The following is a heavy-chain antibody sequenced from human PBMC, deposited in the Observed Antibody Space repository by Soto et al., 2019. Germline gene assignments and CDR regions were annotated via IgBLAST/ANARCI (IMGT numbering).Heavy chain of an antibody. J-gene: IGHJ6*02. CDR1: GGSFSGYY. Sequence: LSLTCAVYGGSFSGYYWSWIRQPPGKGLEWIGEINHSGSTNYNPSLKSRVTISVDTSKNQFSLKLSSVTAADTAVYYCARGHFYYCSSTSCYYYYYYYGMDVWGQGTTVTVSS. V-gene: IGHV4-34*01. D-gene: IGHD2-2*01. CDR3: ARGHFYYCSSTSCYYYYYYYGMDV. CDR2: INHSGST.